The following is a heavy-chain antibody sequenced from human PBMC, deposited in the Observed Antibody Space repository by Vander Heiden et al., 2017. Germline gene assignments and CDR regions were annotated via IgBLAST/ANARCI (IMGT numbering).Heavy chain of an antibody. J-gene: IGHJ6*02. CDR3: ARDQRGYSYGSYYYYGMDV. D-gene: IGHD5-18*01. Sequence: QVRRVQSGARVNKPGLSVKSPCKASGGTFSSHAIGWVRQAPGQGLEWMGGIIPIFGTANYAQKFQGRVTITADESTSTAYMELSSLRSEDTAVYYCARDQRGYSYGSYYYYGMDVWGQGTTVTVSS. CDR1: GGTFSSHA. CDR2: IIPIFGTA. V-gene: IGHV1-69*01.